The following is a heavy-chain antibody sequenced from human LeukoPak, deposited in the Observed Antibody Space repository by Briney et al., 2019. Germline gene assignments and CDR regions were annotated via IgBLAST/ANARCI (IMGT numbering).Heavy chain of an antibody. J-gene: IGHJ3*02. D-gene: IGHD4-17*01. CDR2: MYHRGST. CDR3: ARQADGDYVFDI. Sequence: KSSETLSLTCTVSGYSMTSGYYWGWIRQPPGKGLEWIGSMYHRGSTFFNPSLQSRVTISVDTSKNQFSLKLTSVTAADTAVYYCARQADGDYVFDIWGQGTMVTVSS. CDR1: GYSMTSGYY. V-gene: IGHV4-38-2*02.